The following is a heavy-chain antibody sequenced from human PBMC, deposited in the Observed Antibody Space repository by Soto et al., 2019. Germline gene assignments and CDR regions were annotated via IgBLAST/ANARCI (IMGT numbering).Heavy chain of an antibody. CDR3: ARQPPAMLLDY. CDR2: IYYSGST. J-gene: IGHJ4*02. Sequence: KASETLSLTCTVFGGSISSSSYYWGWIRQPPGKGLEWIGSIYYSGSTYYNPSLKSRVTISVDTSKNQFSLKLSSVTAADTAVYYCARQPPAMLLDYWGQGTLVTVSS. D-gene: IGHD3-10*02. CDR1: GGSISSSSYY. V-gene: IGHV4-39*01.